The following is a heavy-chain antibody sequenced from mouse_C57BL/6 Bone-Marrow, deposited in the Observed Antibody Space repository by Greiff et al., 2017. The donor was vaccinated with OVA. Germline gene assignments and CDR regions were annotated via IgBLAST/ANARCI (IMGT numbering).Heavy chain of an antibody. CDR2: INPYNGGT. J-gene: IGHJ2*01. Sequence: VQLQQSGPVLVKPGASVKMSCKASGYTFIDYYMNWVKQSHGKSLEWIGVINPYNGGTSYNQKFKGKATLTVDKSSSTAYMELNSLTSEDSAVYYCARGGPWYVDYWGQGTTLTVSS. CDR1: GYTFIDYY. V-gene: IGHV1-19*01. CDR3: ARGGPWYVDY.